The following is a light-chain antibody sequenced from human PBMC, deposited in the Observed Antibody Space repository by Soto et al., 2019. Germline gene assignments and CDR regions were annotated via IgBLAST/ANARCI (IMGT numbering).Light chain of an antibody. J-gene: IGKJ1*01. V-gene: IGKV2-30*01. CDR2: KIS. CDR1: QSLVYGDGNTY. CDR3: MQGTPWPVT. Sequence: DVVMTQSPLSLPVSLGQSASISCRSIQSLVYGDGNTYLNWFQQRPGQSPRRLIHKISNRDSGVPDRFSGSGSGTDFTLKINRVEAEDVGVYYCMQGTPWPVTFGQGTKLEIK.